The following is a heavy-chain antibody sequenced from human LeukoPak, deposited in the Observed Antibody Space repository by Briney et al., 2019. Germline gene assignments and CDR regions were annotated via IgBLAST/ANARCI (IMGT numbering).Heavy chain of an antibody. Sequence: VKVSFKASGGAFSSYAISWVRPAPGQGREWMGGIIPIFGTANYAQKFQGRVTITADKSTSTAYMELSSLRSEDTAVYYCAREFPNGGYDSGWGQGTLVTVSS. J-gene: IGHJ4*02. CDR3: AREFPNGGYDSG. CDR2: IIPIFGTA. V-gene: IGHV1-69*06. CDR1: GGAFSSYA. D-gene: IGHD5-12*01.